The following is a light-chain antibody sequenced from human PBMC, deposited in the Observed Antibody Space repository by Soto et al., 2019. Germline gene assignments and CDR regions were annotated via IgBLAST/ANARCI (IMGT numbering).Light chain of an antibody. V-gene: IGLV1-40*01. CDR1: SPNIGAGYD. CDR3: QSYDSSLSDSKV. J-gene: IGLJ1*01. CDR2: GNS. Sequence: QSALTQPPSVSGAPGQRVTISCTGSSPNIGAGYDVHWYQQLPGTAPKLLIYGNSNRPSGVPDRFSGSKSGTSASLAITGLQAEDEADYYCQSYDSSLSDSKVFGTGTKVTV.